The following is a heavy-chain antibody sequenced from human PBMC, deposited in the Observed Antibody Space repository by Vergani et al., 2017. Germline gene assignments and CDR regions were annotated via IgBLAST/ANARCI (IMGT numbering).Heavy chain of an antibody. Sequence: EVQLVQSGAGVQKPGESLRISCKGSGYSFTSYWISWVRQMPGKGLEWMGRIDHSDSYPNSLPSFPVHVTISVDKSISTAYLQWGSLKASDTAMYYCAGLFGDNCFDPGAQGTLVTVSS. CDR2: IDHSDSYP. D-gene: IGHD3-16*01. V-gene: IGHV5-10-1*03. J-gene: IGHJ5*02. CDR3: AGLFGDNCFDP. CDR1: GYSFTSYW.